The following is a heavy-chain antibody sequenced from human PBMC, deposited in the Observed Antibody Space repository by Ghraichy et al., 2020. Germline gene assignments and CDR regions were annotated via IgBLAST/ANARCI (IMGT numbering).Heavy chain of an antibody. Sequence: GGSLRLSCAASGFTFSSYSMNWVRQAPGKGLDWVSYISSSSSTIYYADSVKGRFTISRDNAKNSLYLQMNSLSDEDTAVYYCATDYGGNPDAFDIWGQGTMVTVSS. D-gene: IGHD4-23*01. V-gene: IGHV3-48*02. CDR1: GFTFSSYS. CDR3: ATDYGGNPDAFDI. CDR2: ISSSSSTI. J-gene: IGHJ3*02.